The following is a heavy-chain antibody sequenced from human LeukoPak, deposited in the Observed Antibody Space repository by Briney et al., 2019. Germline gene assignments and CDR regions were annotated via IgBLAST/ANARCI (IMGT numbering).Heavy chain of an antibody. CDR1: GGSISSGGYS. CDR3: ARGRRRNWFDP. J-gene: IGHJ5*02. Sequence: PSETLSLTCAVSGGSISSGGYSWSWIRQPPGKGLEWIGYIYYSGSTYYNPSLKSRVTISVDTSKNQFSLKLSSVTAADTAVYYCARGRRRNWFDPWGQGTLVTVSS. CDR2: IYYSGST. V-gene: IGHV4-30-4*07.